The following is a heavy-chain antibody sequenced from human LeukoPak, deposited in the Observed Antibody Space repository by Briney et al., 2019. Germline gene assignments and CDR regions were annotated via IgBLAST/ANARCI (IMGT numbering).Heavy chain of an antibody. CDR1: GFTFSSYG. CDR3: AKWLVVAATYYYYGMDV. Sequence: GGSLRLSCAASGFTFSSYGMHWVRQAPGKGLEWVAVISYDGSNKYYADSVKGRFTISRDNSKNTLYLRMNSLRAEDTAVYYCAKWLVVAATYYYYGMDVWGKGTTVTVSS. D-gene: IGHD2-15*01. J-gene: IGHJ6*04. V-gene: IGHV3-30*18. CDR2: ISYDGSNK.